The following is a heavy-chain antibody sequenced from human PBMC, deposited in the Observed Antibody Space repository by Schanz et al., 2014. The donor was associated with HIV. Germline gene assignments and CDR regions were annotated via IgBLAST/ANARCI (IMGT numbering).Heavy chain of an antibody. Sequence: VQLVESGGGLVKPGGSLRLSCAASGFTFSDYYMSWIRQAPGKGLEWVSVISDSGGSTYYADSVKGRFTISRDNSKNTLYLQMNSLETEDTAVYYCIRHVEWARSYWGQGILVTVSS. J-gene: IGHJ4*02. D-gene: IGHD1-1*01. V-gene: IGHV3-23*04. CDR3: IRHVEWARSY. CDR1: GFTFSDYY. CDR2: ISDSGGST.